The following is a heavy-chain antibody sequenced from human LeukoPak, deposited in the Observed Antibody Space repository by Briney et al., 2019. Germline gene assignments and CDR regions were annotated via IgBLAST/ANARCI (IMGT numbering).Heavy chain of an antibody. CDR2: ISSSSSTI. V-gene: IGHV3-48*04. Sequence: GGSLRLSCAASGFTFSSYGMTWVRQAPGKGLEWVSYISSSSSTIYYADSVKGRFTISRDNAKNSLYLQMSSLRVEDTAVYYCTRDPRHFDSCGQGTLVTVSS. J-gene: IGHJ5*01. CDR1: GFTFSSYG. CDR3: TRDPRHFDS. D-gene: IGHD6-6*01.